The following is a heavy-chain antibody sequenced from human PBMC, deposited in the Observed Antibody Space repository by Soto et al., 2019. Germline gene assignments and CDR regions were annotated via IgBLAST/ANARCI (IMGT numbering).Heavy chain of an antibody. J-gene: IGHJ4*02. CDR2: IYWNDDK. CDR1: GFSLSTSGVG. Sequence: QITLKESGPTLVKPTQTLTLTCTFSGFSLSTSGVGVGWIRQPPGKALEWLALIYWNDDKRYSPSLKSRLTITKYTSKNQLVLTMTNMDTVDTATYYCAHTRVKMATNPFDYSGQGTLVTVSS. CDR3: AHTRVKMATNPFDY. V-gene: IGHV2-5*01. D-gene: IGHD5-12*01.